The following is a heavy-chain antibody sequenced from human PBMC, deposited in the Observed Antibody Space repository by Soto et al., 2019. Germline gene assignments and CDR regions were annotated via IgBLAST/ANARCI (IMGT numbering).Heavy chain of an antibody. V-gene: IGHV4-34*01. J-gene: IGHJ5*02. CDR3: ARGRGGGGSLTPIHNWFDP. CDR2: INHSGST. Sequence: ASETLSLTCAVYGGSFSGYYWSWIRQPPGKGLEWIGEINHSGSTNYNPSLKSRVTISVDTPKNQFSLKLSSVTAADTAVYYCARGRGGGGSLTPIHNWFDPWGQGTLVTVSS. D-gene: IGHD2-15*01. CDR1: GGSFSGYY.